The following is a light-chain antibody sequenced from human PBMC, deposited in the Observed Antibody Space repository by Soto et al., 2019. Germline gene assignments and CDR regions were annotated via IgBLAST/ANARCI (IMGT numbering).Light chain of an antibody. CDR2: GAS. Sequence: DIQMTQSPSSLSASVGDRVIITCRASEDISNYSAWYQQKPGKVPKLLIYGASTLQSGVPSRFSGSGSGTDFTLTISSLQTEDVATYYCQNYNRAPWTFGQGTKVESK. J-gene: IGKJ1*01. CDR3: QNYNRAPWT. CDR1: EDISNY. V-gene: IGKV1-27*01.